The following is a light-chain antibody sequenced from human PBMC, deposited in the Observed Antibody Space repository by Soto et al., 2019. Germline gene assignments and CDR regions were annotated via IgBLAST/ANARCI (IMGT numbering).Light chain of an antibody. CDR1: QSVSSSY. CDR3: QQYGSSPLIT. J-gene: IGKJ5*01. Sequence: EMVLTQSPGTLSLSPGERATLSCRASQSVSSSYLAWYQQKPGQAPRLLIYGASSRATCIPDRFSGSGSGTDFTLTISRLEPEDFAVYYCQQYGSSPLITFGQGTRLENK. V-gene: IGKV3-20*01. CDR2: GAS.